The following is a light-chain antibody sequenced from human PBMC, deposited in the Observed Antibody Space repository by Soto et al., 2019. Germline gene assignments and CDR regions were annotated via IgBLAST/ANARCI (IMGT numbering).Light chain of an antibody. CDR2: DAS. CDR1: QSISSY. CDR3: QHYNSYPYT. V-gene: IGKV1-5*01. J-gene: IGKJ2*01. Sequence: DIQMTQSPSSLSASVGDRVTITCRASQSISSYLNWYQQKPGKAPKLLIYDASSLESGVPSRFSGSGSGTEFTLTISRLQPDDFATYYCQHYNSYPYTFGQGTKVDIK.